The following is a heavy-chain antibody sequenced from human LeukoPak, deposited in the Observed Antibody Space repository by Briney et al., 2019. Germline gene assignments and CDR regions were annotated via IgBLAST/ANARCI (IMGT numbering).Heavy chain of an antibody. CDR2: FDPEDGET. CDR1: GYTLTELS. J-gene: IGHJ4*02. Sequence: ASVKVSCKVSGYTLTELSMHWVRQAPGKGLEWMGGFDPEDGETIYAQKFQGRVTRTEYTSTDTAYMELRSLRSEHTAVYYCPTGEGVIVPLEYWGQGPLVPVSS. CDR3: PTGEGVIVPLEY. V-gene: IGHV1-24*01. D-gene: IGHD3-16*02.